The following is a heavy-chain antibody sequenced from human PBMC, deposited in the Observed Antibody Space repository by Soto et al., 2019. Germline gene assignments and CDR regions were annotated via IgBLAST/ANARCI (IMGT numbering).Heavy chain of an antibody. CDR2: INTYNANT. J-gene: IGHJ5*02. CDR3: ARDAFVVVTAHTPFDP. D-gene: IGHD2-21*02. Sequence: ASVKVSCKASGGTFSSYAISWVRQAPGQGLEWMGWINTYNANTKYSQKFQGRVTITRDTSASTAYMELSSLRSEDTAVYYCARDAFVVVTAHTPFDPWGQGTLVTVSS. CDR1: GGTFSSYA. V-gene: IGHV1-3*04.